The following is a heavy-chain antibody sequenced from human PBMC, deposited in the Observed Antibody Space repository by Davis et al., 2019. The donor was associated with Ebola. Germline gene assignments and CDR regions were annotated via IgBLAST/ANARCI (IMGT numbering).Heavy chain of an antibody. Sequence: GASLKISCVASGFTFSSYAMTWVRQAPGKGLEWVSSITGSGATTYYADSVKGRFTISRDNSKNTLYLQMNSLRADDTAVHYCAKSLATRPSWFDPWGQGTLVTVSS. J-gene: IGHJ5*02. V-gene: IGHV3-23*01. D-gene: IGHD6-6*01. CDR2: ITGSGATT. CDR1: GFTFSSYA. CDR3: AKSLATRPSWFDP.